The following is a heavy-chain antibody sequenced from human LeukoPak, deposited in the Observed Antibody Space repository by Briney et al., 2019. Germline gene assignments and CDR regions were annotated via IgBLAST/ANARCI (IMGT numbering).Heavy chain of an antibody. CDR3: VRDNPRCCGVVPANIDDL. CDR2: ISGSGDDT. V-gene: IGHV3-23*01. CDR1: GFTFRQYA. Sequence: GGSLRLSCAASGFTFRQYAMSWVRQAPGKGLEWVSGISGSGDDTYYTDSVKGRFTISRDNSNNTMYLQMNNLRSEDTAMYYCVRDNPRCCGVVPANIDDLWGQGTLVTVSS. J-gene: IGHJ5*02. D-gene: IGHD2-21*02.